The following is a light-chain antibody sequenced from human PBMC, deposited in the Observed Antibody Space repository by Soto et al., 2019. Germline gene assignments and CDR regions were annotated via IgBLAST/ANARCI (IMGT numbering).Light chain of an antibody. CDR1: SSNIGSNF. V-gene: IGLV1-47*01. CDR2: RNN. CDR3: AAWDDSLSGWV. Sequence: QSVLTQPPSASVTPGQRVTISCSGSSSNIGSNFVYWYQQFPGTAPKLLIYRNNQRPSGVPDRFSGSKSGTSASLAISGLPSEDEADYYCAAWDDSLSGWVFGGGTQLTVL. J-gene: IGLJ3*02.